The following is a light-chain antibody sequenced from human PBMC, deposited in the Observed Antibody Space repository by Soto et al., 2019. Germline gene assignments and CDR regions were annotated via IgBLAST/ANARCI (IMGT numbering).Light chain of an antibody. CDR3: SSYTSSSTVV. CDR1: SSDVGAYND. Sequence: QSALTQPASMSGSPGQSITISCTGTSSDVGAYNDVSWYQQHPGKAPKLMIYDVSNRPSGVSNRFSGSKSGNTASLTISGLQAEDEAAYYCSSYTSSSTVVFGGGTKVTVL. CDR2: DVS. J-gene: IGLJ2*01. V-gene: IGLV2-14*01.